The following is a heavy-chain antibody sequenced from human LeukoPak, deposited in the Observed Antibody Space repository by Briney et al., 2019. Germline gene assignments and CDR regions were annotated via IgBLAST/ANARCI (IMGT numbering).Heavy chain of an antibody. D-gene: IGHD6-13*01. V-gene: IGHV3-30-3*01. CDR3: AIVAYSSSPKAPFDY. CDR2: ISYDGSNK. J-gene: IGHJ4*02. CDR1: GFTFSSYA. Sequence: GGSLRLPCAASGFTFSSYAMHWVREAPGKGLEWVAVISYDGSNKYYADSVKGRFTISRDNSKNTLYLQMNSLRAEDTAVYYCAIVAYSSSPKAPFDYWGQGTPVTVSS.